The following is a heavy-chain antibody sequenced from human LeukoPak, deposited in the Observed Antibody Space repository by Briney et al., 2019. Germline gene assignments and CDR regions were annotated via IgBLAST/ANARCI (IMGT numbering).Heavy chain of an antibody. D-gene: IGHD1-26*01. V-gene: IGHV3-23*01. CDR1: GFTFINYG. Sequence: GGTLRPSCAASGFTFINYGMSWVRQAPGKGLEWVSGVSGSGGADAGSTYYAASVKGRFTISRDNSRNTLYMQMNSLRAEDTAVYYCAKGGSYLGGSYYYYMDVWGKGTTVTVSS. J-gene: IGHJ6*03. CDR2: VSGSGGADAGST. CDR3: AKGGSYLGGSYYYYMDV.